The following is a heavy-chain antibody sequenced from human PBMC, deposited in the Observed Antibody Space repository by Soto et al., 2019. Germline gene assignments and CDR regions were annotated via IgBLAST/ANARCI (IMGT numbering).Heavy chain of an antibody. CDR1: GFTFSSYW. Sequence: EVLLVESGGGLVQPGGSLRLSCEAFGFTFSSYWMTWVRQAPGQGLEWVAHIGQDGEEKYFLDSVRGRFIISRDNAKSSLYLQMNSLRVEDTAFYFCARDFAGSSNWFYPWGQGTLVTVSS. D-gene: IGHD2-21*01. CDR2: IGQDGEEK. J-gene: IGHJ5*02. V-gene: IGHV3-7*05. CDR3: ARDFAGSSNWFYP.